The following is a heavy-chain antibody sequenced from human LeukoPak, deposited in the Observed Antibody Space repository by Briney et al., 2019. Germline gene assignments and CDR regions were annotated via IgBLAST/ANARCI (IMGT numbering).Heavy chain of an antibody. V-gene: IGHV4-59*01. J-gene: IGHJ2*01. CDR2: IYHTEST. CDR1: GGSISNYY. D-gene: IGHD3-22*01. Sequence: SETLSLTCTVSGGSISNYYWNWIWQPPGKGLEWIGYIYHTESTSYNPSLESRVTISLDRSKSQFSLKLTSVTAADTAVYYCARNYHDSGGYVNWRYFDPWGRGTLVTVSS. CDR3: ARNYHDSGGYVNWRYFDP.